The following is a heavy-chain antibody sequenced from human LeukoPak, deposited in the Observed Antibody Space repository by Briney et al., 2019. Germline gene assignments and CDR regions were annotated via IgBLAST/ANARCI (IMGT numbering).Heavy chain of an antibody. Sequence: ASVKVSCKVSGYTFTGYYMHWVRQAPGQGLEWMGRINPNSGGTNYAQKFQGRVTMTRDTSISTAYMELSRLRSDDTAVYYCARDSGDYFRANGMDVWGQGTTVTVSS. CDR2: INPNSGGT. CDR3: ARDSGDYFRANGMDV. V-gene: IGHV1-2*06. J-gene: IGHJ6*02. D-gene: IGHD4-17*01. CDR1: GYTFTGYY.